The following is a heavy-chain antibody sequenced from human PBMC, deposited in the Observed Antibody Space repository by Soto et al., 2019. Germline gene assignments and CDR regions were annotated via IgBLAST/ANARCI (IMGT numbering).Heavy chain of an antibody. J-gene: IGHJ6*02. CDR1: GYDFTAYD. V-gene: IGHV1-8*02. CDR2: MNPINGAT. CDR3: ETGPSPRAPAGGTPYYFALDV. Sequence: GAAVKVSCKASGYDFTAYDISLVRQASGQGXEWMGWMNPINGATGFAQRFQGRVSMTRNIATDTAYLDLTGLRSDDTSVYSCETGPSPRAPAGGTPYYFALDVWGQGTPVTVSS. D-gene: IGHD6-13*01.